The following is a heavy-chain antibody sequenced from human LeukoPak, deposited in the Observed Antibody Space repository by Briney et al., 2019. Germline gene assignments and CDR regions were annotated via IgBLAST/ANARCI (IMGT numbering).Heavy chain of an antibody. CDR1: GYTFTSYG. V-gene: IGHV1-18*01. Sequence: GASVKVSCKASGYTFTSYGISWVRQAPGQGLEWMGWISAYNGNTNYAQKLQGRVTMTTDTSTSTAYMELRSLRSDDTAVYYCAREEDLEMATIVKADYWGQGTLVTVS. D-gene: IGHD5-24*01. J-gene: IGHJ4*02. CDR2: ISAYNGNT. CDR3: AREEDLEMATIVKADY.